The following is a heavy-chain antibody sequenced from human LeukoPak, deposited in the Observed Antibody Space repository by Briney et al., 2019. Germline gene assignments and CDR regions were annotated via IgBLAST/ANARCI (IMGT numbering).Heavy chain of an antibody. CDR1: GFTSGQYG. CDR3: ANNYAIDY. Sequence: GGSLRLSCAASGFTSGQYGIHWVRQAPGKGLEWVAIISYDGDNKFYADSVKGRFTISRDNSKNTLYLQMDSLRAEDTAVYYCANNYAIDYWGQGTLVTVSS. J-gene: IGHJ4*02. D-gene: IGHD3-16*01. CDR2: ISYDGDNK. V-gene: IGHV3-30*19.